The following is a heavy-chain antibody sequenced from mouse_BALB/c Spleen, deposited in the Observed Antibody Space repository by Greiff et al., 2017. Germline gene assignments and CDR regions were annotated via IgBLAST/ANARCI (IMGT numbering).Heavy chain of an antibody. CDR2: IDPANGNT. D-gene: IGHD1-1*01. CDR1: GFNIKDTY. CDR3: ALPTTGSRGDD. V-gene: IGHV14-3*02. J-gene: IGHJ4*01. Sequence: VQLQQSGAELVKPGASVKLSCTASGFNIKDTYMHWVKQRPEQGLEWIGRIDPANGNTKYDPKFQGKATITADTSSNTAYLQLSSLTSEDTAVYYCALPTTGSRGDDWGQGTSVTVSS.